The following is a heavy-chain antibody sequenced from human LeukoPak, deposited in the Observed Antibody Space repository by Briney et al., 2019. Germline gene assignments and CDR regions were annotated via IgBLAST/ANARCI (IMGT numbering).Heavy chain of an antibody. CDR2: ISYDVKRQ. J-gene: IGHJ4*02. V-gene: IGHV3-30*18. CDR1: GFTFSSCG. D-gene: IGHD3-10*01. Sequence: PGGSLRLSCAASGFTFSSCGMHWVRQAPGKGLKWVAVISYDVKRQYYADSVKGRFTISRDNSKNTLYLQMNSLRAEDTAVYFCAKEQSSGSYRTSDYWGQGTLVTVSS. CDR3: AKEQSSGSYRTSDY.